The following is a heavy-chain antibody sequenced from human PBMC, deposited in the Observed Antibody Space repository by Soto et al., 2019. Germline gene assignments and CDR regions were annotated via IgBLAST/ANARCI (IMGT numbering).Heavy chain of an antibody. Sequence: QLQLQESGPGLVKPSQTLSLTCTVSGGSISSGGYYWSWIRQHPGKGLEWIGYIYYSGSTYYNPSLKSRVTISVDTSKNQFSLKLSSVTAADTAVCYCARGRGSTVEAFDIWGQGTMVTVSS. CDR2: IYYSGST. V-gene: IGHV4-31*03. CDR1: GGSISSGGYY. D-gene: IGHD4-17*01. CDR3: ARGRGSTVEAFDI. J-gene: IGHJ3*02.